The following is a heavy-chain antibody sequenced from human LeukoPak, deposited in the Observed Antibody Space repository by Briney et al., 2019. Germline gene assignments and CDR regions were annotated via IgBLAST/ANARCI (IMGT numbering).Heavy chain of an antibody. CDR1: GGSISSSSYY. CDR3: ARESMRGQWLAPLEMNWFDP. J-gene: IGHJ5*02. CDR2: IYYSGST. Sequence: PSETLSLTCTVSGGSISSSSYYWGWIRQPPGKGLEWIGSIYYSGSTYYNPSLKSRVTISVDTSKNQFSLKLSSVTAADTAVYYCARESMRGQWLAPLEMNWFDPWGQGTLVTVSS. D-gene: IGHD6-19*01. V-gene: IGHV4-39*07.